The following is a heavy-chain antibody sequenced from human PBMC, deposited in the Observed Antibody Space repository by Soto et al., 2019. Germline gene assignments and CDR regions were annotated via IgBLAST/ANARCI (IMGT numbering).Heavy chain of an antibody. CDR2: IYYSGST. Sequence: SETLSLTCTVSGGSISSGGYYWSWIRQHPGKGLEWIGYIYYSGSTYYNPSLKSRVTISVDTSKNQFSLKLSSVTAADTAVHYCARVPADEYDSSAYFDYWGQGTLVTVSP. CDR1: GGSISSGGYY. CDR3: ARVPADEYDSSAYFDY. J-gene: IGHJ4*02. D-gene: IGHD3-22*01. V-gene: IGHV4-31*03.